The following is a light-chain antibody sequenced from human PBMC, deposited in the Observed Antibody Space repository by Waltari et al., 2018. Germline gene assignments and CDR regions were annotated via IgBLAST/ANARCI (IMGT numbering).Light chain of an antibody. CDR3: QVWDSRSEVV. V-gene: IGLV3-21*04. CDR1: NIGTKN. Sequence: SYVLTQPPSVSVAPGKTADMTCGGDNIGTKNVHWYQQKPGQAPVLVIYYDDDRPSGNPERFSGSNSGNTATLTISRVDAGDEADYYCQVWDSRSEVVFGGGTRLTVL. J-gene: IGLJ2*01. CDR2: YDD.